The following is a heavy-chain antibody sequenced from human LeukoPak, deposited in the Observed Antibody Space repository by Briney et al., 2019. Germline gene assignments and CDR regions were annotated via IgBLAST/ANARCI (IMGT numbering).Heavy chain of an antibody. V-gene: IGHV3-21*01. J-gene: IGHJ4*02. Sequence: GGSLRLSCGASGFTFSSYSMNWVRQAPGKGLEGVSSISSSSSYIYYADSVKGRFTIYRDNAKTSLYLKMNSLRAQDTAVYYCARESNGYSSSWYDYWGQGTLVNVSS. CDR3: ARESNGYSSSWYDY. CDR2: ISSSSSYI. CDR1: GFTFSSYS. D-gene: IGHD6-13*01.